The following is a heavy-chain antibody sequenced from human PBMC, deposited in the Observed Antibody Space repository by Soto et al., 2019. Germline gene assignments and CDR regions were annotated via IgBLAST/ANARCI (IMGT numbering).Heavy chain of an antibody. D-gene: IGHD5-12*01. J-gene: IGHJ4*02. Sequence: QVQLVQSGAEVKKPGASVKVSCKASGYTFTSYGISWVRQAPGQGLEWMGWISAYNGNTNYAQKLQGRVTMTTDTSTSTAYMELRSLRSDDTAVYYWARDASGGGYDLSSAFDYWGQGTLVTVSS. CDR2: ISAYNGNT. CDR3: ARDASGGGYDLSSAFDY. CDR1: GYTFTSYG. V-gene: IGHV1-18*04.